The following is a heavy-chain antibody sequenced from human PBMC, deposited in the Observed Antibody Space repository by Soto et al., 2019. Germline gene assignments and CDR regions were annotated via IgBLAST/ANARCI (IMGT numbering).Heavy chain of an antibody. CDR2: ITGTGVSI. CDR1: GFSFSGFA. CDR3: VRVKLGPQPLKAFDA. Sequence: EVQLLESGGGLVQPGGSLRLSCVASGFSFSGFAMSWVRQAPGKGLVWVSSITGTGVSIYYADSVRGRFTISRDNSKNTLYLQMSSLRAEDTARYYCVRVKLGPQPLKAFDAWGQGTMVTVSS. J-gene: IGHJ3*01. V-gene: IGHV3-23*01. D-gene: IGHD7-27*01.